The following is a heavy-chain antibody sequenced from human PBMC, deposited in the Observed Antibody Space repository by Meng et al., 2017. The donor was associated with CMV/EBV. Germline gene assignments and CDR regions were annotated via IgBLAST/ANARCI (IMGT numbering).Heavy chain of an antibody. V-gene: IGHV4-59*01. D-gene: IGHD6-13*01. CDR2: IYYSGST. CDR3: ARAAGSSWYRDYYYGMDV. J-gene: IGHJ6*02. Sequence: SETLSLTCTVSGGSISSYYWSWIRQHPGKGLAWIGYIYYSGSTNYNPSLKSRVTISVDTSTNQFSLKLSSVTAADTAVYYCARAAGSSWYRDYYYGMDVWGQGTTVTVSS. CDR1: GGSISSYY.